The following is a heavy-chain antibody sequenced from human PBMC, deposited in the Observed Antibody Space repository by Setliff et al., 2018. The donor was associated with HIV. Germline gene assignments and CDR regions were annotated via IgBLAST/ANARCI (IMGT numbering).Heavy chain of an antibody. Sequence: GASVKVSCKASGYTFTGYYMHWVRQAPGQGLEWMGWINPNSGGTNYAQKFQGRVTMTRETSISTAYMELSRLRSDDTAVYYCARGCSSTSCYDHYYYYMDVWGKGTTVTVSS. CDR2: INPNSGGT. CDR1: GYTFTGYY. D-gene: IGHD2-2*01. CDR3: ARGCSSTSCYDHYYYYMDV. J-gene: IGHJ6*03. V-gene: IGHV1-2*02.